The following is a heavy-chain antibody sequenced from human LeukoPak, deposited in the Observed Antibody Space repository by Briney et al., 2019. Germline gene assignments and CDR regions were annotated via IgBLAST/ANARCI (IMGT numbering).Heavy chain of an antibody. V-gene: IGHV4-59*01. D-gene: IGHD3-22*01. J-gene: IGHJ4*02. CDR1: GGSISSYY. CDR3: ARAPTGRDSSGYYGDYFDY. Sequence: SETLSLTCSVSGGSISSYYWSWIRQPPGKGLEWIGYIYYSGSTNYNPSLKSRVTISVDTSKNQFSLKLSSVTAADTAVYYCARAPTGRDSSGYYGDYFDYWGQGTLVTVSS. CDR2: IYYSGST.